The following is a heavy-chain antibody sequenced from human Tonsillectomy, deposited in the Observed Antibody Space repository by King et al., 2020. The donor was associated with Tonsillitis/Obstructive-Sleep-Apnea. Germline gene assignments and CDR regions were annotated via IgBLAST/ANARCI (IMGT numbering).Heavy chain of an antibody. CDR3: ARVAGYYSSTSCYGGLDS. CDR2: IIPIFGTA. CDR1: GGTFSSYA. V-gene: IGHV1-69*12. Sequence: VQLVQSGAEVKKPGSSVKVSCKASGGTFSSYAISWVRQAPGQGLEWMGGIIPIFGTANYAQKFQGRVTITADESTSTAYMELSSLRSEDTAVYYCARVAGYYSSTSCYGGLDSWGQGTLVTVSS. J-gene: IGHJ4*02. D-gene: IGHD2-2*01.